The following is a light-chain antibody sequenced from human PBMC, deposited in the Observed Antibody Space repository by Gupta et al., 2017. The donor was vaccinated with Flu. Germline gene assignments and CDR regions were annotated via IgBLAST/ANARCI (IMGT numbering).Light chain of an antibody. CDR2: EVS. J-gene: IGLJ3*02. V-gene: IGLV2-14*01. CDR1: SSDVGRYNY. CDR3: SSFTSSLTWV. Sequence: QSALTQPASVSGSPGQSITISCTGTSSDVGRYNYVSWFQQYPGKAPKLMIYEVSNWPSGVSNRFSGSKSGNTASLTISVLQAEDEADYYCSSFTSSLTWVFGGGTKLTVL.